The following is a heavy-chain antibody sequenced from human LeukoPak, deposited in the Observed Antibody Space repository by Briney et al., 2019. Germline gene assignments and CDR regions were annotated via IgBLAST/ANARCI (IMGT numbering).Heavy chain of an antibody. V-gene: IGHV3-74*01. CDR2: VNSDGSST. CDR1: GFTFSSHW. CDR3: ARDSRSSGLTVDY. D-gene: IGHD6-19*01. Sequence: GGSLRLSCAASGFTFSSHWMHWVRQAPGKGLVWVSRVNSDGSSTSYAASVEGRFTISRDNAKNTLYLQMNSLRDEDTAVYYCARDSRSSGLTVDYWGQGTLVTASS. J-gene: IGHJ4*02.